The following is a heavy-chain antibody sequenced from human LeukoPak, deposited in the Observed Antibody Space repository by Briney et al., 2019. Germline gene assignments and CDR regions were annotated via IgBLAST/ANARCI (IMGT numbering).Heavy chain of an antibody. CDR2: IWYDGSNK. Sequence: GRSLRLSCAASGFTFSSYGMHWVRQAPGKGLEWVAVIWYDGSNKYYADSVKGRFTISRDNFKNTLYLQMNSLRAEDTAVYYCARESYGSGDYFDYWGQGTLVTVSS. V-gene: IGHV3-33*01. J-gene: IGHJ4*02. CDR3: ARESYGSGDYFDY. D-gene: IGHD3-10*01. CDR1: GFTFSSYG.